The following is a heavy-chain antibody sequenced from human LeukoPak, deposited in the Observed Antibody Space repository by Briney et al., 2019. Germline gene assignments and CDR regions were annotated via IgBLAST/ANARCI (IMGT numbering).Heavy chain of an antibody. D-gene: IGHD3-22*01. CDR3: ARAITMIVRAGDY. CDR2: ISAYNGNT. V-gene: IGHV1-18*01. Sequence: ASVKVSCKASGYTFTSYGISWVRQAPGQGLEWMGWISAYNGNTNYAQKLQGRVTMTTDTSTTTTYMEIRSLRSDDTAVYYCARAITMIVRAGDYWGQGTLVTVSS. CDR1: GYTFTSYG. J-gene: IGHJ4*02.